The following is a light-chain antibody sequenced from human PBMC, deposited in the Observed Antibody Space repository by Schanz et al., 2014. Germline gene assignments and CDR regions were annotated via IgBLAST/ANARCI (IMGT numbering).Light chain of an antibody. CDR1: QSVSSSY. Sequence: EIVLTQSPGTLSLSPGERATLSCRASQSVSSSYLAWYQQKPGQAPRLLIYGASTRATGIPARFSGSGSGTDFILTISRLEPEDFAVYYCQQHPPITFGQGTRLDIK. CDR2: GAS. J-gene: IGKJ5*01. V-gene: IGKV3-20*01. CDR3: QQHPPIT.